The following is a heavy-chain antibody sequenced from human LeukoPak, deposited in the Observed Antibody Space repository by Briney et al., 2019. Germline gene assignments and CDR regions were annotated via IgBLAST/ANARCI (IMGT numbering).Heavy chain of an antibody. J-gene: IGHJ6*02. CDR2: INPSGGST. CDR1: GYTFTSYY. V-gene: IGHV1-46*01. D-gene: IGHD6-19*01. CDR3: AREGYSSGWFRYGMDV. Sequence: GASVKVSCKASGYTFTSYYMHWVRQAPGQGLEWMGIINPSGGSTSYAQKFQGRVTMTRDTSTSTVYMELSSLRSEDTAVYYCAREGYSSGWFRYGMDVWGQGTTVTVSS.